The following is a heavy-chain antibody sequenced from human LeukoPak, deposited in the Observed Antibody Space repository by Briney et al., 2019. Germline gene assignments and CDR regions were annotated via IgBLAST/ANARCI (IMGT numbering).Heavy chain of an antibody. CDR3: ARERQNKDFWSGGDY. V-gene: IGHV3-7*01. J-gene: IGHJ4*02. Sequence: GGPLRLSCAASGFTFSTYWMSWVRQAPGKGLEWVANIKQDGTEKYYVDSVKGRFTISRDNAKNSLYLQMNTLRPEDTALYYCARERQNKDFWSGGDYWGQGTLVTVSS. CDR1: GFTFSTYW. CDR2: IKQDGTEK. D-gene: IGHD3-3*01.